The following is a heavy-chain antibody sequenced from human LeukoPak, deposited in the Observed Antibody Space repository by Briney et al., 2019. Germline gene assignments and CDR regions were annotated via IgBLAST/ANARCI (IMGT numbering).Heavy chain of an antibody. J-gene: IGHJ4*02. CDR1: GYTFTGQF. CDR3: ARDRDYGSGIFDY. V-gene: IGHV1-2*02. CDR2: INPNSGGT. Sequence: ASVKVSCEASGYTFTGQFMHWVRQAPGQGLEWMGWINPNSGGTNYAQKFQGRVTMTRDTSISTAYMELNRLRSDDTAVYYCARDRDYGSGIFDYWGQGTLVTVSS. D-gene: IGHD3-10*01.